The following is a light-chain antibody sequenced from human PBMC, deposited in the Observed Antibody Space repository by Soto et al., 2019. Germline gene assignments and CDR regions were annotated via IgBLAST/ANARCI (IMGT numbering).Light chain of an antibody. CDR3: QQYGSSPPT. CDR2: GAS. J-gene: IGKJ1*01. V-gene: IGKV3-20*01. Sequence: EIVTTPPPPTISLPPAESATPSCRARQRVNTNLPCSQQKPGQAPRLLISGASSRATGIPDRFSGSGSGTDFTLTISRLEPEDLAVYYCQQYGSSPPTFGQGTKVDTK. CDR1: QRVNTN.